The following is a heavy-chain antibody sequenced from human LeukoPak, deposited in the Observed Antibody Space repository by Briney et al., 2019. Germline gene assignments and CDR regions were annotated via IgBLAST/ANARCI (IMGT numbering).Heavy chain of an antibody. J-gene: IGHJ6*03. D-gene: IGHD2-2*01. CDR3: ARDSPGSSTWSYYYYYMDV. Sequence: SETLSLTRAVYGGSFSGYYWSWIRQPPGKGLEWIGEINHSGSTNYNPSLKSRVTISVDTSKNQFSLKLSSVTAADTAVYYCARDSPGSSTWSYYYYYMDVWGKGTTVTVSS. V-gene: IGHV4-34*01. CDR2: INHSGST. CDR1: GGSFSGYY.